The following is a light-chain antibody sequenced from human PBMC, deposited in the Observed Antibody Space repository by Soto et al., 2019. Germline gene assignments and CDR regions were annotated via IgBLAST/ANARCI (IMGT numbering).Light chain of an antibody. Sequence: IQMTQSPSSLSASVGDRVTITCRASQSISSYLNWYQQKPGKAPKLLIYAASSLQSGVPSRFSGSGSGTDFTLTISSLQPEDFATYYCQQYNSYVFGPGTKVDIK. J-gene: IGKJ3*01. CDR3: QQYNSYV. CDR1: QSISSY. V-gene: IGKV1-39*01. CDR2: AAS.